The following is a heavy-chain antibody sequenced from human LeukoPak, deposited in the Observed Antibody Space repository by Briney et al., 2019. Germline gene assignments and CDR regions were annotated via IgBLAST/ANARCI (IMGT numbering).Heavy chain of an antibody. V-gene: IGHV3-23*01. CDR3: ANGDILGSTHFDY. CDR2: ISGSGGST. Sequence: GGSLRLSCAASGFTFSSYAMSWVRQAPGKGLEWVSAISGSGGSTYYADSVKGRFTISRDNSKNTLYLQMNSLRAEDTAIYHCANGDILGSTHFDYWGQGTLVTVSS. D-gene: IGHD1-26*01. CDR1: GFTFSSYA. J-gene: IGHJ4*02.